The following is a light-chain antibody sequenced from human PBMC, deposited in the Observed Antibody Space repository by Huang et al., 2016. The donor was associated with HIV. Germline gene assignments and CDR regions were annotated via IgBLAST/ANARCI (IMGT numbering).Light chain of an antibody. Sequence: DIQWPQSPSTLSAPIGDRVTITCRASQTITWWLAWDQQKPGKAPKVLIYKAASLESGVPSRFIGSGSGTEFTLTISSLQPDDFATYYCQQYNAYPWTFGQGTKVEI. CDR3: QQYNAYPWT. CDR2: KAA. CDR1: QTITWW. V-gene: IGKV1-5*03. J-gene: IGKJ1*01.